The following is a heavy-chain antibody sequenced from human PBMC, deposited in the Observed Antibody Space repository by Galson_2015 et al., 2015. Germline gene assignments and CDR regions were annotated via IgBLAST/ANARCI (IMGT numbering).Heavy chain of an antibody. Sequence: SETLSLTCTVSGGSISSYYWSWIRQPPGKGLEWIGYIYYSGSTNYNPSLKSRVTISVDTSKNQFSLKLSSVTAADTAVYYCAKEEVSYCSGGSCYGPLGWFDPWGQGTLVTVSS. CDR2: IYYSGST. CDR1: GGSISSYY. V-gene: IGHV4-59*01. CDR3: AKEEVSYCSGGSCYGPLGWFDP. D-gene: IGHD2-15*01. J-gene: IGHJ5*02.